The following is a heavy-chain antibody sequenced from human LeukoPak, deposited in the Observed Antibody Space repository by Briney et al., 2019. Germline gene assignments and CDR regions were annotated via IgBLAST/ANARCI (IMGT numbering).Heavy chain of an antibody. CDR2: IYTSGST. CDR3: ARDQTYYDSSGYSLYAFDI. J-gene: IGHJ3*02. D-gene: IGHD3-22*01. Sequence: SETLSITCTVSGGSISSYYWSWIRQPAGKGLEWIGRIYTSGSTNYNPSLKSRVTMSIDTSKNQFSLKLSSVTAADTAVYYCARDQTYYDSSGYSLYAFDIWGQGTMVTVSS. V-gene: IGHV4-4*07. CDR1: GGSISSYY.